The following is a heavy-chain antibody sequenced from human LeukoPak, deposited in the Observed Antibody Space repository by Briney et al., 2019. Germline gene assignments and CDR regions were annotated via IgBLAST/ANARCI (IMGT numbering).Heavy chain of an antibody. CDR2: ISAYNGNT. J-gene: IGHJ2*01. D-gene: IGHD3-22*01. Sequence: ASVEVSCKASGYTFTSYGISWVRQAPGQGLEWMGWISAYNGNTNYAQKLQGRVTMTTDTSTSTAYMELRSLRSDDTAVYYCARARAGYYYDSSGHYYWYFDLWGRGTLVTVSS. V-gene: IGHV1-18*01. CDR3: ARARAGYYYDSSGHYYWYFDL. CDR1: GYTFTSYG.